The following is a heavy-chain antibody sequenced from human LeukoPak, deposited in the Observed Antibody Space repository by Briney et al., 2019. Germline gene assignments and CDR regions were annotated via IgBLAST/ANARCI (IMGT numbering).Heavy chain of an antibody. Sequence: GASLQISCQGSGSSFTSYWIGWVRQLPGKGLEGMGIIYPGDSDTRYSPSFQGQVTISADKSISTAYLQWSSLKASDTAMYYCARHHWYFDLWGRGTLVTVSS. J-gene: IGHJ2*01. CDR1: GSSFTSYW. CDR3: ARHHWYFDL. V-gene: IGHV5-51*01. CDR2: IYPGDSDT.